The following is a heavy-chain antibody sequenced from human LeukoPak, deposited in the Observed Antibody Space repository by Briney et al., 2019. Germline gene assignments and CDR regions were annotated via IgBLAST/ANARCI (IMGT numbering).Heavy chain of an antibody. V-gene: IGHV3-20*04. CDR3: TTEKDWNDSYYFDY. D-gene: IGHD1-1*01. CDR1: GFTFDDYG. Sequence: GGSLRLSCAASGFTFDDYGMSWVRQAPGKGLEWVSGINWNGGSTGYADSVKGRFTISRDNAKNSLYLQMNSLKTEDTAVYYCTTEKDWNDSYYFDYWGQGTLVTVSS. J-gene: IGHJ4*02. CDR2: INWNGGST.